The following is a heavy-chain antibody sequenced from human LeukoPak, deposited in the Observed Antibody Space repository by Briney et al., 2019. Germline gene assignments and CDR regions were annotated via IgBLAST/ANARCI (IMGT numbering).Heavy chain of an antibody. CDR3: ARASPYCTNGVCTDFDY. Sequence: GGSLRLSCAASGFTFSSYGMHWVRQAPGKGLEWVAFIRYDGSNKYYADSVKGRFTISRDNAKNSLYLQMNSLRAEDTAVYYCARASPYCTNGVCTDFDYWGQGTLVTVSS. V-gene: IGHV3-30*02. J-gene: IGHJ4*02. D-gene: IGHD2-8*01. CDR1: GFTFSSYG. CDR2: IRYDGSNK.